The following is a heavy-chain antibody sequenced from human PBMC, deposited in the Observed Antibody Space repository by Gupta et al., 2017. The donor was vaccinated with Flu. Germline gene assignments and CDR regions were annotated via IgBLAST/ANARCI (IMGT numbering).Heavy chain of an antibody. Sequence: GLEWIGEINHSGSTNYNPSLKSRVTISVDTSKNQFSLKLSSVTAADTAVYYCARSPLPRFLPLVIIGGWFDPWGQGTLVTVSS. D-gene: IGHD3-9*01. CDR3: ARSPLPRFLPLVIIGGWFDP. CDR2: INHSGST. J-gene: IGHJ5*02. V-gene: IGHV4-34*01.